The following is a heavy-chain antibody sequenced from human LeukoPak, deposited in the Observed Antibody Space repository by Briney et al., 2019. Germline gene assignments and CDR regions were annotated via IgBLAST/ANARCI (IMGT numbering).Heavy chain of an antibody. Sequence: GGSLRLSCAASGFTFSSYAMHWVRQAPGKGLEWVAVISYDGSNKYYADSVKGRFTISRDNSKNTLYLQMNSLSAEDTAVYYCARERLDSSGYYYGYFQHWGQGTLVTVSS. V-gene: IGHV3-30-3*01. CDR3: ARERLDSSGYYYGYFQH. J-gene: IGHJ1*01. D-gene: IGHD3-22*01. CDR2: ISYDGSNK. CDR1: GFTFSSYA.